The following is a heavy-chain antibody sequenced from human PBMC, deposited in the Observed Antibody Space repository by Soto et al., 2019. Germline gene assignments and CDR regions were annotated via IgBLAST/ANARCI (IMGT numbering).Heavy chain of an antibody. Sequence: GASVRVSCKASGYTFTSYYMHWVRQAPGQGLEWMGIINPSGGSTSYAQKFQGRVTMTRDTSTSTVYMELSSLRSEDTAVYYCARDIGSGYPPIYYYYYGMDVWGQGTTVTVSS. J-gene: IGHJ6*02. D-gene: IGHD3-3*01. CDR1: GYTFTSYY. CDR2: INPSGGST. CDR3: ARDIGSGYPPIYYYYYGMDV. V-gene: IGHV1-46*01.